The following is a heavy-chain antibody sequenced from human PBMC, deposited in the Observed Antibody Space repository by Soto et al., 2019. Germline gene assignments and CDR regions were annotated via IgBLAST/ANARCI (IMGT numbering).Heavy chain of an antibody. D-gene: IGHD6-6*01. CDR3: VRSSSVYFDY. CDR2: ISGSGGST. Sequence: GGSLRLSCAASGFTFSSYAMSWVRQAPGKGVEWVSAISGSGGSTYYADSVKGRFTISRDNSKNTLYLQMNSLRAEDTAVYYCVRSSSVYFDYWGQGTLVTVSS. CDR1: GFTFSSYA. J-gene: IGHJ4*02. V-gene: IGHV3-23*01.